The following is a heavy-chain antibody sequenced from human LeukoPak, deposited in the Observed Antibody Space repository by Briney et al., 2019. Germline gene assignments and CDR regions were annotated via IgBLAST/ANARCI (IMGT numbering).Heavy chain of an antibody. CDR1: GYTFTGYY. CDR3: ARGRDGYIVDY. V-gene: IGHV1-2*02. CDR2: INPNSGGT. J-gene: IGHJ4*02. D-gene: IGHD5-24*01. Sequence: GASVKVSCKASGYTFTGYYMHWVRQAPGQGLEWMGWINPNSGGTNYAQKFQGRVTMTRDTSTSTAYMELSSLRSDDTAIYYCARGRDGYIVDYWGQGTLVTVSS.